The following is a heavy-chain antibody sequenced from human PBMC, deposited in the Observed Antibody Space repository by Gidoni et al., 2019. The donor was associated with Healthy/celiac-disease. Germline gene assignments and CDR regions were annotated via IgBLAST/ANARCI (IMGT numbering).Heavy chain of an antibody. CDR1: GLPFRSYS. D-gene: IGHD5-18*01. Sequence: EVQLVESGGGWVQPGGSLRLSCAASGLPFRSYSMNWVRQAPGKGLEWVQYISSSSSTIYYAASVKGRFTISRDNAKNSLYLQMNSLRDEDTAVYYCAHMGYSYGYNGDYWGQGTLVTVSS. J-gene: IGHJ4*02. V-gene: IGHV3-48*02. CDR3: AHMGYSYGYNGDY. CDR2: ISSSSSTI.